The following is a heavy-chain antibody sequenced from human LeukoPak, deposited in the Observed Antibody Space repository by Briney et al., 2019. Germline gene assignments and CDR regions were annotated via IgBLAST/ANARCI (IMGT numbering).Heavy chain of an antibody. Sequence: GGSLRLSCSASGFTVSSNYMSWVRQAPGKGLEWVSGISGSGGSTYYADSVKGRFTISRDNSENTLYLEMNSLRAEDAAVYFCAKGIRFCSSSKCYTPFDYWGRGTLVTVSS. CDR1: GFTVSSNY. D-gene: IGHD2-2*01. J-gene: IGHJ4*02. V-gene: IGHV3-23*01. CDR3: AKGIRFCSSSKCYTPFDY. CDR2: ISGSGGST.